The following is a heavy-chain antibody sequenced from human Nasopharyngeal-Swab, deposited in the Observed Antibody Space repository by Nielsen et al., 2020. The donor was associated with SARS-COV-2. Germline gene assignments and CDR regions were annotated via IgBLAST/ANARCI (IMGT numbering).Heavy chain of an antibody. J-gene: IGHJ4*02. CDR2: ISSSGSTI. CDR3: AKARRTDTYGYECFDS. V-gene: IGHV3-11*01. Sequence: GESLKISCAASGFTFSDYYMSWIRQAPGKGLEWVSYISSSGSTIYYADSVKGRFTISRDNAKNSLYLHMNSLRAEDTALYYCAKARRTDTYGYECFDSWGQGTLVTVSS. D-gene: IGHD5-18*01. CDR1: GFTFSDYY.